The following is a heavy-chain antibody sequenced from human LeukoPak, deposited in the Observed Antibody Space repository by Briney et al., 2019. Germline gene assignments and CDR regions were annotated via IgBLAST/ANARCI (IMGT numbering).Heavy chain of an antibody. V-gene: IGHV4-34*01. CDR3: ARDWGVGTMDV. D-gene: IGHD7-27*01. J-gene: IGHJ6*04. Sequence: SETLSLTCAVYGGSFSGYYWSWIRQPPGKGLEWIGEINHSGSTNYNPSLKSRVTISVDTSKNQFSLKLSSVTAAETAVYYCARDWGVGTMDVWGKGTTVTVSS. CDR2: INHSGST. CDR1: GGSFSGYY.